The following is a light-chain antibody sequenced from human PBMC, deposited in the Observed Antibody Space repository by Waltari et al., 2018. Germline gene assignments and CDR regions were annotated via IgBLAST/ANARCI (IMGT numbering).Light chain of an antibody. CDR3: QQSYSTPLT. Sequence: DIQMTQSPSSLSASVGASVTITCRASESINTYLNWYQQKPGKAPKLLIHLASSLHSGVPSRFSGSGSGTDFTLTISSLQPEDFATYYCQQSYSTPLTFGGGTKVEIK. V-gene: IGKV1-39*01. CDR2: LAS. CDR1: ESINTY. J-gene: IGKJ4*01.